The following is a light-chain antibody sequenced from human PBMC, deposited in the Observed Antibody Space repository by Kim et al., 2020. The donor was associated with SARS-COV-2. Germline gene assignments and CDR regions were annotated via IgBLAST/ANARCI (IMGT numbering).Light chain of an antibody. Sequence: EIVMTQFPATLSVSPGERATLSCRASQNINRNLAWFQQKPGQAPRLLIFEISTRATGIPARFSGSGSATDFTLTISGLQSEDFAVYYCQQYEDWVLTFGGGTTVDIK. CDR1: QNINRN. V-gene: IGKV3-15*01. CDR3: QQYEDWVLT. CDR2: EIS. J-gene: IGKJ4*01.